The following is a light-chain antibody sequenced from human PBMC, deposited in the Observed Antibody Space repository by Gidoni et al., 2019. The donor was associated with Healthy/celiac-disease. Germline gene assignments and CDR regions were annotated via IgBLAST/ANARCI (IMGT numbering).Light chain of an antibody. CDR2: GAY. Sequence: IVLTQSPGTLSLSPGERATLSCRASQSVSSSDLAWYQQKPGQAPRLLIYGAYSMATGIPDRFSGSGSGTDFTLTIRRLEPEDFAVYYCQQYGSSPPDFGGGTKVEIK. CDR3: QQYGSSPPD. V-gene: IGKV3-20*01. J-gene: IGKJ4*01. CDR1: QSVSSSD.